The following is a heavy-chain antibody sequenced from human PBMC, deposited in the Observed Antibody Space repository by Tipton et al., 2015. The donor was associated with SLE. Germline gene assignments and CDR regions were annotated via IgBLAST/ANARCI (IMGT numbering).Heavy chain of an antibody. D-gene: IGHD3-16*01. CDR1: GGSITSYY. V-gene: IGHV4-59*01. J-gene: IGHJ6*03. CDR2: IHYSGTT. CDR3: ARGLWGYYYYMDV. Sequence: TLSLTCTVSGGSITSYYWNWIRRPPGKGLEWIGYIHYSGTTNSNPSLKSRVTISVDTSKNQFSLKLSSVTAAATAMYYCARGLWGYYYYMDVWGKGTTVTVSS.